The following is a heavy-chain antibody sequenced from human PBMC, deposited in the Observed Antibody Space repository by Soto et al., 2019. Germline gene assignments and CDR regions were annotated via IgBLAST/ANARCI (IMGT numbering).Heavy chain of an antibody. CDR1: GFSLDTTEVG. J-gene: IGHJ4*02. D-gene: IGHD5-12*01. CDR3: VHSRKLTRWLQCVS. Sequence: QITVKESGTTLVKPTHTLTLTCSFSGFSLDTTEVGVGWIRQPPGKALEWLALVYWNDDKRYRPSLESRLTSTKHPTKDQLVLTLTNTDPMDTGTYYFVHSRKLTRWLQCVSWGQGTLVTVSS. V-gene: IGHV2-5*01. CDR2: VYWNDDK.